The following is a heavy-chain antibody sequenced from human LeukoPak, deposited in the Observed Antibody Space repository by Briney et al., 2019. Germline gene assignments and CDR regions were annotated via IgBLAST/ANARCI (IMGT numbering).Heavy chain of an antibody. Sequence: PGGSLTLSCAASGFTFRNYWMTWVCQAPGKGLEWVGNIKVDGSETYYVDSVKGRFTISRDNSNNSLYLQMNSLRAEDTAVYYCARSYYYDSSGNTPSARYYYYYMDVWGKGTTVTISS. V-gene: IGHV3-7*01. CDR3: ARSYYYDSSGNTPSARYYYYYMDV. J-gene: IGHJ6*03. D-gene: IGHD3-22*01. CDR1: GFTFRNYW. CDR2: IKVDGSET.